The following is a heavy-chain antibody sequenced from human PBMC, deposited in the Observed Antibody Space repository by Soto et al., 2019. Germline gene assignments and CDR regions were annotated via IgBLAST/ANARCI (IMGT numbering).Heavy chain of an antibody. CDR2: IIPILGIA. CDR3: ARGVVVAAPFDY. V-gene: IGHV1-69*02. D-gene: IGHD2-15*01. J-gene: IGHJ4*02. CDR1: GGTFSSYT. Sequence: QVQLVQSGAEVKKPGSSVKVSCKASGGTFSSYTISWVRQAPGQGLEWMGRIIPILGIANYAQKFQGRVTITADTSTSTAYMELSSLRSEDTAVYYCARGVVVAAPFDYWGQGTLVTVSS.